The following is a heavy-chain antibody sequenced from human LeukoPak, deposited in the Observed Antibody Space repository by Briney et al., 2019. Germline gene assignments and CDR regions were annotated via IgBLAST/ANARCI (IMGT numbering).Heavy chain of an antibody. CDR3: ARDIVATPYYYYYYMDV. V-gene: IGHV3-48*01. CDR1: GFTFSSYS. CDR2: ISSSSSTI. D-gene: IGHD5-12*01. J-gene: IGHJ6*03. Sequence: GGSLRLSCAASGFTFSSYSMNWVRQAPGKGLEWVSYISSSSSTIYYADSVKGRFTISRDNAKNSLYLQMNSQRAEDTAVYYCARDIVATPYYYYYYMDVWGKGATVTVSS.